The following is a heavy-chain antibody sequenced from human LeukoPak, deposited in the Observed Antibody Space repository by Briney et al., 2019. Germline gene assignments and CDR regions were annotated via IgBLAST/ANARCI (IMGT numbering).Heavy chain of an antibody. CDR3: ARDDWGPGDH. J-gene: IGHJ4*02. Sequence: SGGSLRLSCATSGFTFSRHWMSWVRQAPGRGLEWVANLNLDGREKYYVDSVKGRFTISRDNAMNSLFLQMNSLRGEDTAVYYCARDDWGPGDHWGQGTLVTVSS. CDR1: GFTFSRHW. CDR2: LNLDGREK. V-gene: IGHV3-7*01. D-gene: IGHD3-9*01.